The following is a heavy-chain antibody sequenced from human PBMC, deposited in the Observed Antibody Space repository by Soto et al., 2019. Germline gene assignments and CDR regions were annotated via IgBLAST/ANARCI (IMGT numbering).Heavy chain of an antibody. D-gene: IGHD3-9*01. CDR1: GFTFSSYA. J-gene: IGHJ4*02. Sequence: GGSLRLSCAASGFTFSSYAMSWVRQAPGKGLEWVSAISGSGGSTYYADSVKGRFTISRDNSKNTLYLQMNSLRAEDTAVYYCAKDGPPSSLRYFDRLPGPGDFWGQGTLVTVSS. CDR2: ISGSGGST. V-gene: IGHV3-23*01. CDR3: AKDGPPSSLRYFDRLPGPGDF.